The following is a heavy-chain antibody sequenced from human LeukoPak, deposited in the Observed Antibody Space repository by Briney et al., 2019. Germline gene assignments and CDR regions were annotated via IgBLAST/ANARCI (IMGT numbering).Heavy chain of an antibody. CDR2: VSSNVYST. J-gene: IGHJ4*02. V-gene: IGHV3-64D*09. CDR1: GFTFGTYA. Sequence: GGSLRLSCSASGFTFGTYAMHWVRQAPGKGLEYVSSVSSNVYSTHYADSVKGRFAISRDNSKNTLYLQMSSLRTEDTAVYYCVKDSKSSGWYVPPNFDYWGQGTLVTVSS. D-gene: IGHD6-19*01. CDR3: VKDSKSSGWYVPPNFDY.